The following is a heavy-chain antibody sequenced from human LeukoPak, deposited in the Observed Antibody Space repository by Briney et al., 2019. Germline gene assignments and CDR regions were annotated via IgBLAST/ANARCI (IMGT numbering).Heavy chain of an antibody. Sequence: SETLSLTCTVSLGSISSGGYYWSWVRHHPGKCLEWIGYIYYSGSTYYNPSLKSRVTISVDTSKNQFSLKLSSVTAADTAVYYCARTHRPKHIVVVTARVGRDYYFDYWGQGTLVTVSS. V-gene: IGHV4-31*03. CDR1: LGSISSGGYY. CDR2: IYYSGST. J-gene: IGHJ4*02. CDR3: ARTHRPKHIVVVTARVGRDYYFDY. D-gene: IGHD2-21*02.